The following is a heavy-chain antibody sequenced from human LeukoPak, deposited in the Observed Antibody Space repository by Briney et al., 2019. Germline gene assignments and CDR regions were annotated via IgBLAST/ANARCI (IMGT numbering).Heavy chain of an antibody. CDR2: INPNSGGT. V-gene: IGHV1-2*02. Sequence: ASVKVSCKASGYTFTGYYMHSVRQAPGQGLEWMGWINPNSGGTNHAQKFQGRVTMTRDTSISTAYMELSRLKSDDTAVYYCAGEYCSSTSCYKAFDIWGQGTMVTVSS. CDR3: AGEYCSSTSCYKAFDI. J-gene: IGHJ3*02. D-gene: IGHD2-2*02. CDR1: GYTFTGYY.